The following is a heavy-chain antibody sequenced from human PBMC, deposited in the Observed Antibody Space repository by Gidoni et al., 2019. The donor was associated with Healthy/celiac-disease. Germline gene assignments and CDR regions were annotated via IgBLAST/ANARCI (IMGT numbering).Heavy chain of an antibody. CDR1: GFTFSSYA. D-gene: IGHD3-16*02. V-gene: IGHV3-30*01. CDR2: ISYDGSNK. CDR3: ARERLGELSFPN. Sequence: QVQLVESGGGVVQPGRSLSLPCAASGFTFSSYAMHWVRQAPGKGLEWVAVISYDGSNKYYADSVKGRFTISRDNSKNTLYLQMNSLRAEDTAVYYCARERLGELSFPNWGQGTLVTVSS. J-gene: IGHJ4*02.